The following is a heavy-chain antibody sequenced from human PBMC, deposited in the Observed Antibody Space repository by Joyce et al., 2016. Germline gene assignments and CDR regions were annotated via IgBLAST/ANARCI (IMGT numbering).Heavy chain of an antibody. CDR2: INPSGGRT. Sequence: QVQLVQSGAEVKKPGASVKVSCKASGYNLNSYYIHWVRQAPGQGLEWMGLINPSGGRTNYAQKCQGRVTMTRDTSTSTVYMDLSSLGSEDTAVYYCARDLPHNWFDPWGQGTLVTVSS. D-gene: IGHD1-14*01. V-gene: IGHV1-46*02. CDR3: ARDLPHNWFDP. J-gene: IGHJ5*02. CDR1: GYNLNSYY.